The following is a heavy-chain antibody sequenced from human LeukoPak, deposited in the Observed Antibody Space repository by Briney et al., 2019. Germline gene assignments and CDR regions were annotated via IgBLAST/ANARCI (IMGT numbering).Heavy chain of an antibody. J-gene: IGHJ4*02. CDR2: IGIDSGNT. CDR1: GFPFSDYS. Sequence: GGSLRLSCAASGFPFSDYSMNWVRQAPGKGLEWISYIGIDSGNTNYADSVKGRFTISGHKAKNSLYLQMNSLRVEDTAVYYCARDYKYAFDNWGQGTLVTVSS. D-gene: IGHD5-24*01. V-gene: IGHV3-48*01. CDR3: ARDYKYAFDN.